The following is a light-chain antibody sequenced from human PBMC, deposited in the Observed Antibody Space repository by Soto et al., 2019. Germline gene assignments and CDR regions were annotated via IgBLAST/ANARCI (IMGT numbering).Light chain of an antibody. CDR3: QQRSDWPST. CDR1: QSVGSY. J-gene: IGKJ4*01. CDR2: EAS. V-gene: IGKV3-11*01. Sequence: EIVLTQSPATLSLSPGDRATLSCRASQSVGSYLGWYQQRPGQAPRLLIYEASNRATGIPARFSVSWSATDFTLTISSLEPEDFAVYYCQQRSDWPSTFGGGTKVEIK.